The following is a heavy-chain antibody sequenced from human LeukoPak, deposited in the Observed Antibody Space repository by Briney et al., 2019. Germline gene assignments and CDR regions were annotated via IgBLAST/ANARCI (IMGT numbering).Heavy chain of an antibody. CDR2: IIPIFGIA. CDR3: ARDRGVGATTFMVCYFDY. Sequence: ASVKVSCKASGGTFGSYAISWVRQAPGQGLEWMGGIIPIFGIANYAQKFQGRVTITADKSTSTAYMELSSLRSEDTAVYYCARDRGVGATTFMVCYFDYWGQGTLVTVSS. V-gene: IGHV1-69*17. CDR1: GGTFGSYA. D-gene: IGHD1-26*01. J-gene: IGHJ4*02.